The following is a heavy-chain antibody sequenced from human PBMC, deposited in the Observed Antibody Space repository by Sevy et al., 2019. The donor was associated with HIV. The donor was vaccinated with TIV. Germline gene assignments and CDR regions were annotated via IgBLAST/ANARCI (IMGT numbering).Heavy chain of an antibody. CDR1: GYSFTRYW. D-gene: IGHD3-10*01. J-gene: IGHJ4*02. CDR3: TRGYYGSGSYYNNFFDY. CDR2: IYPGDSDT. V-gene: IGHV5-51*01. Sequence: GESLKISCEGSGYSFTRYWIGWVRQMPGKGLEWMGIIYPGDSDTRYSPSFQGQVTISADKSIRTAYLQWSSLKASDTAMCFCTRGYYGSGSYYNNFFDYWGQGTLVTVSS.